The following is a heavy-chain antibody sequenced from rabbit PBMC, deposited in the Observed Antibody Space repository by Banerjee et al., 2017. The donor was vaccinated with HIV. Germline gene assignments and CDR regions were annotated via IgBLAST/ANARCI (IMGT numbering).Heavy chain of an antibody. CDR2: IDGIGSGST. D-gene: IGHD4-1*01. J-gene: IGHJ4*01. CDR1: GFTLSSYW. V-gene: IGHV1S40*01. CDR3: ARDPYTSGGL. Sequence: QSLEESGGDLVKPGASLTLTCTASGFTLSSYWMYWVRQAPGKGLEWIGCIDGIGSGSTYYATWAKGRFTISKTSSTTVTLQMTSLTAADTAAYFCARDPYTSGGLWGPGTLVTVS.